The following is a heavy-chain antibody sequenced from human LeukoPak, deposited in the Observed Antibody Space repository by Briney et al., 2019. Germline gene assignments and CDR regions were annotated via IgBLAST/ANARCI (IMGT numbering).Heavy chain of an antibody. V-gene: IGHV1-2*02. J-gene: IGHJ4*02. D-gene: IGHD3-22*01. CDR2: INPNSGGT. CDR3: ARVWDSSGYEISPGFDY. Sequence: ASVKVSCKASGYTFTGYHMHWVRQAPGQGLEWMGWINPNSGGTNYAQKFQGRVTMTRDTSISTAYMELSRLRSDDTAVYYCARVWDSSGYEISPGFDYWGQGTLVTVSS. CDR1: GYTFTGYH.